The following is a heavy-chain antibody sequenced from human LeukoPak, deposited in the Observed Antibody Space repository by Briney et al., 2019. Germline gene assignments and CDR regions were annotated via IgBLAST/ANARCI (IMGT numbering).Heavy chain of an antibody. D-gene: IGHD6-19*01. J-gene: IGHJ4*02. CDR2: FDPEDGET. CDR1: GYTLTELS. V-gene: IGHV1-24*01. Sequence: ASVKVSCKVSGYTLTELSMHWVRQAPGKGLEWMGGFDPEDGETIYAQKFQGRVTMTEDTSTDTACMELSSLRSEDTAVYYCATDSYSSGWYYFDYWGQGTLVTVSS. CDR3: ATDSYSSGWYYFDY.